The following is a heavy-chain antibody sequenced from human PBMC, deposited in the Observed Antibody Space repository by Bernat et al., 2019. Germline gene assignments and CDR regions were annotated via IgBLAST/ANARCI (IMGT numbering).Heavy chain of an antibody. CDR1: GYSISSGYY. Sequence: QVQLQESGPGLVKPSETLSLTCAVSGYSISSGYYWGWIRQPPGKGLEWIGSIYHSGSTYYNPSLKSRVTISVDTSKNQFSLKLSSVTAADTAVYYCAREGNYVWGSYRSPGGYNWLDPWGQGTLVTVSS. CDR3: AREGNYVWGSYRSPGGYNWLDP. J-gene: IGHJ5*02. D-gene: IGHD3-16*02. CDR2: IYHSGST. V-gene: IGHV4-38-2*02.